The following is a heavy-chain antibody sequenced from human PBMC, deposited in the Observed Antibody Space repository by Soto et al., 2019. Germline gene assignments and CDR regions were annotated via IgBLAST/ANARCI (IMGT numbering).Heavy chain of an antibody. J-gene: IGHJ4*02. CDR1: GYTFTGYY. CDR3: ARDSSRDGYNLFDY. V-gene: IGHV1-2*04. Sequence: QVQLVQSGAEVKKPGASVKVSCKASGYTFTGYYMHWVRQAPGQGREWMGWINPNSGGTNYAQKFQGWVTMTRDTSISTAYMELSRLRSDDTAVYYCARDSSRDGYNLFDYWGQGTLVTVSS. D-gene: IGHD5-12*01. CDR2: INPNSGGT.